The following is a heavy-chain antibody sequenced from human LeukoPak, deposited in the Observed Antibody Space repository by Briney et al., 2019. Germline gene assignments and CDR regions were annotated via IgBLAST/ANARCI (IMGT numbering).Heavy chain of an antibody. CDR1: TLSTFA. Sequence: GGSLRLSCAASTLSTFAMHWVGQAPGKGLEWVAVLSYDGSIKYYADSVKGRFTISRDSSKNTLYLQMNSLRPEDTAVYYCAAGLGTAAAAPFESWGQGTLVTVSS. J-gene: IGHJ4*02. D-gene: IGHD6-13*01. CDR2: LSYDGSIK. CDR3: AAGLGTAAAAPFES. V-gene: IGHV3-30*04.